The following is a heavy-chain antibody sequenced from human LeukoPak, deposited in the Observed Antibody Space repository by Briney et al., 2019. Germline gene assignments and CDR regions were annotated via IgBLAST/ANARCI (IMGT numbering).Heavy chain of an antibody. Sequence: ASVKVSCKASGYTFTSYGISWVRQAPGQGLEWMGWISAYNGNTNYAQKLQGRVTMTTDTSTSTAYMELRGLRSDDTAVYYCARGEYYYGSGSYSPFDYWGQGTLVTVSS. CDR2: ISAYNGNT. V-gene: IGHV1-18*01. CDR1: GYTFTSYG. J-gene: IGHJ4*02. CDR3: ARGEYYYGSGSYSPFDY. D-gene: IGHD3-10*01.